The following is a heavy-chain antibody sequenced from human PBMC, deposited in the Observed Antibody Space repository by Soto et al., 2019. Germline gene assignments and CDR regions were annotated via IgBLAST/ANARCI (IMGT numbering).Heavy chain of an antibody. CDR1: GYTFTSYA. CDR2: INAGNGNT. D-gene: IGHD3-22*01. Sequence: PSVKVSCKASGYTFTSYAMHWVRQAPGQRLEWMGWINAGNGNTKYAQKLQGRVTMTTDTSTSTAYMELRSLRSDDTAVYYCARDRRYYDSRGWIDWFAPGVRETLVTVSS. J-gene: IGHJ5*02. CDR3: ARDRRYYDSRGWIDWFAP. V-gene: IGHV1-18*01.